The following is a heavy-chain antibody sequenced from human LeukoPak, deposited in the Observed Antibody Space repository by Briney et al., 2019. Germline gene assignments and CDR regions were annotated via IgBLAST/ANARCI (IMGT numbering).Heavy chain of an antibody. J-gene: IGHJ4*02. D-gene: IGHD5-18*01. CDR2: IYTSGST. CDR3: ARDRPMGYSYGYSQRSRRFGEFDY. CDR1: GGSISSYY. Sequence: SETLSLTCTVSGGSISSYYWSWIRQPAGKGLEWIGRIYTSGSTNYNPSLKSRVTMSVDTSKNQFSLKLSSVTAADTAVYYCARDRPMGYSYGYSQRSRRFGEFDYWGQGTLVTVSS. V-gene: IGHV4-4*07.